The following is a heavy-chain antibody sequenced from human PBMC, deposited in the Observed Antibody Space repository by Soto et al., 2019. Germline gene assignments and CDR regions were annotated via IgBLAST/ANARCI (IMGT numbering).Heavy chain of an antibody. Sequence: SETLSLTCTVSGGSISSGDYYWSWIRQHPGKGLEWIGYINYSGSTYYNPSLKSRITISVDTSKNQFSLKLSSVTAADTAVYYCARSSPVVTAPWGQGTLVTVSS. CDR3: ARSSPVVTAP. J-gene: IGHJ5*02. CDR2: INYSGST. CDR1: GGSISSGDYY. V-gene: IGHV4-31*03. D-gene: IGHD2-21*02.